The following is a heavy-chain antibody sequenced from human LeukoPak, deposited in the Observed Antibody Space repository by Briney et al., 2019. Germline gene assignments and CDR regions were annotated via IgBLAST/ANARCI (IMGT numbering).Heavy chain of an antibody. CDR3: ARDRYSGYDGYYYMDV. D-gene: IGHD5-12*01. Sequence: SQTLSLTCTVSGGSISSGDYYWSWIRQPPGKGLEWIGYIYYSGSTYYNPSLKSRVTISKGTSKNQFSLKLSSVTAADTAVYYCARDRYSGYDGYYYMDVWGKGTTVTVSS. CDR2: IYYSGST. J-gene: IGHJ6*03. V-gene: IGHV4-30-4*08. CDR1: GGSISSGDYY.